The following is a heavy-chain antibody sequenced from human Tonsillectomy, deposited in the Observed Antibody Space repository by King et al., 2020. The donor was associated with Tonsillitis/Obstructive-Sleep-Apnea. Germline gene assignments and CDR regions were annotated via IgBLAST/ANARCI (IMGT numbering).Heavy chain of an antibody. V-gene: IGHV4-59*01. D-gene: IGHD3-22*01. Sequence: QLQESGPGLVKPSETLSLTCTVSGGSISSYYWSWIRQPPGKGLEWIGYIYYSGSTNYNPSLKSRVTISVDTSKNQFSLKLGSVTAADTAVYYCAREGDSSGYQGGWFDPWGQGTLVTVSS. CDR2: IYYSGST. CDR1: GGSISSYY. CDR3: AREGDSSGYQGGWFDP. J-gene: IGHJ5*02.